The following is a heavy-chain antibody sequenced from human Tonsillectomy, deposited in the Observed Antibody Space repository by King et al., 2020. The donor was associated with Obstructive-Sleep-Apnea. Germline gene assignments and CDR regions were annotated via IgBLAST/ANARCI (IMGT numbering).Heavy chain of an antibody. V-gene: IGHV3-7*01. CDR3: ARDQGDFDY. Sequence: VQLVEAGGGLVQPGGSLRLSCAASGFSFSSYWMSWVRQAPGKGLEWVANIKRDGSEKYYVDSVKGRFTISRDNAKDSLCLQLNSLRAEDTAVYYCARDQGDFDYWGQGTLVTVSS. J-gene: IGHJ4*02. CDR2: IKRDGSEK. CDR1: GFSFSSYW.